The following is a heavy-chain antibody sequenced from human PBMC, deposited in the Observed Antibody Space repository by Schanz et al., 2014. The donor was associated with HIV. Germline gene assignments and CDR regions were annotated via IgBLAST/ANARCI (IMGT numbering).Heavy chain of an antibody. CDR1: GYTFTSYS. CDR2: ISANNGNT. V-gene: IGHV1-18*01. Sequence: QVQLVQSGAEVKKPGASVKVSCKASGYTFTSYSISWVRQAPGQGLEWMAWISANNGNTYYAQKVQGRVSMATDTSTNTAYMELRSLRSDDTAVYYCARITGEHYYAMDVWGQGTTVTVTS. J-gene: IGHJ6*02. D-gene: IGHD3-16*01. CDR3: ARITGEHYYAMDV.